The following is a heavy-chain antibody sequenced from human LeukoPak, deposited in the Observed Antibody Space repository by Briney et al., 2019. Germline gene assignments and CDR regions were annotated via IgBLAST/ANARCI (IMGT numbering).Heavy chain of an antibody. J-gene: IGHJ6*03. V-gene: IGHV3-15*01. CDR1: GFTFINAW. Sequence: GGSLRLSCAASGFTFINAWMSWVRQAPGKGLEWVGRIKSKTDGGTTDYAAPVKGRFSISRDDSKNTLYLQMNSLKTEDTAVYYCTTEEYYDSSGYYYPSDYYYMDVWGKGTTVTVSS. D-gene: IGHD3-22*01. CDR3: TTEEYYDSSGYYYPSDYYYMDV. CDR2: IKSKTDGGTT.